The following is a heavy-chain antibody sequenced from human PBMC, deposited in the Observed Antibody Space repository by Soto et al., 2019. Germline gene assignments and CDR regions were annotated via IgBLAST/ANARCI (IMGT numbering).Heavy chain of an antibody. CDR2: INSDGSTT. CDR1: GFSFSSSW. V-gene: IGHV3-74*01. CDR3: ARGPSGWYGYDY. J-gene: IGHJ4*02. D-gene: IGHD6-19*01. Sequence: PGGSLSLCCAASGFSFSSSWMHGVRQAPGKGLVWVSRINSDGSTTNYADSVKGRFTISRDNAKNTLYLQMNSLRAEDTAVYYCARGPSGWYGYDYWGQGTLVTVSS.